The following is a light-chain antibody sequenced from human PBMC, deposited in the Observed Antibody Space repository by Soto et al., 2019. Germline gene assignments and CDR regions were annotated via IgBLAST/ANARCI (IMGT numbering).Light chain of an antibody. CDR1: QSISSNY. J-gene: IGKJ1*01. CDR2: GAS. V-gene: IGKV3-20*01. CDR3: QQYVSWT. Sequence: EIVLTQSPGTLSVSPGERATLSCRASQSISSNYLAWYQQKPGQAPRILIYGASSRATGIPDGFSGSGSGTDFTLTSSRLEPEDADIYYCQQYVSWTFGQGTKVEIK.